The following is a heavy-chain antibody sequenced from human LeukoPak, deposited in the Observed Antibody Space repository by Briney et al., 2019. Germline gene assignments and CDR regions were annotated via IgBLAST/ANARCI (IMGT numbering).Heavy chain of an antibody. J-gene: IGHJ4*02. D-gene: IGHD4/OR15-4a*01. CDR2: IYISGST. CDR1: GASINSHY. Sequence: SETLSLTCPVSGASINSHYWTWIRQPAGKGLEWIGRIYISGSTNYSPSLKSRVTMSVDTSKNQFSLNLISVTAADTAVYYCARALNPLTGTYYFDYWGQGTLVTVSS. V-gene: IGHV4-4*07. CDR3: ARALNPLTGTYYFDY.